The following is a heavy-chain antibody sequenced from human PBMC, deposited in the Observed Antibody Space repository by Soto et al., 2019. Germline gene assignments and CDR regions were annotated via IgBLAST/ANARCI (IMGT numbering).Heavy chain of an antibody. CDR1: GFTFSTYW. Sequence: PGGSLRLSCAASGFTFSTYWMHWVRQAPGKGLVWVSRINSDGSSTSYADSVKGRFTISRDNAKNTLHLQMNSLRDEDTAVYYCAKTHSSGWPRFDYWGQGTLVTVSS. CDR3: AKTHSSGWPRFDY. V-gene: IGHV3-74*01. J-gene: IGHJ4*02. D-gene: IGHD6-19*01. CDR2: INSDGSST.